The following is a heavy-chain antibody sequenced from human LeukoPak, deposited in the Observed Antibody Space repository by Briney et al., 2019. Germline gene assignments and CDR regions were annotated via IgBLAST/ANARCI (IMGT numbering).Heavy chain of an antibody. CDR1: GGSISSSSYY. J-gene: IGHJ5*02. Sequence: SETLSLTCTVSGGSISSSSYYWGWIRQPPGKGLEWIGSIYYSGSTYYNPSLKSRVTISVDTSKNQFSLKLSSVTAADTAVYYCARAKGGSSGWYFRGGKGGNWFDPWGQGTLVTVSS. V-gene: IGHV4-39*07. CDR3: ARAKGGSSGWYFRGGKGGNWFDP. CDR2: IYYSGST. D-gene: IGHD6-19*01.